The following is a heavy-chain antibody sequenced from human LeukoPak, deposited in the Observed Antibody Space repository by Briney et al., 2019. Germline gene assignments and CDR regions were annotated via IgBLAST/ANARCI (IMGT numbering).Heavy chain of an antibody. CDR2: TYYRSKWYN. CDR1: GDSVSSNSAA. J-gene: IGHJ5*02. D-gene: IGHD3-10*01. Sequence: SQTLSLTCALPGDSVSSNSAAWNWIRQSPSRGLESLGRTYYRSKWYNDYAVSVKSRITINPDTSKNQFSLQLNSVTPEDTAVYYCARGRLWFGELSNWFDPWGQGTLVTVSS. V-gene: IGHV6-1*01. CDR3: ARGRLWFGELSNWFDP.